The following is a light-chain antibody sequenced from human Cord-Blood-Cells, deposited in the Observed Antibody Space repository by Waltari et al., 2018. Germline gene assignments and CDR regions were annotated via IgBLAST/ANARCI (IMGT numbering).Light chain of an antibody. CDR1: QSFSSN. Sequence: IVLTQFPATLSVSPGERATLSRRASQSFSSNLAWYQLKPGQAPRILIYGAATRSNGIPARFSGSGSGTEFALTISSLQSEDFAVYYCQQYNNLPPWTFGQGTKVEIK. CDR3: QQYNNLPPWT. CDR2: GAA. J-gene: IGKJ1*01. V-gene: IGKV3-15*01.